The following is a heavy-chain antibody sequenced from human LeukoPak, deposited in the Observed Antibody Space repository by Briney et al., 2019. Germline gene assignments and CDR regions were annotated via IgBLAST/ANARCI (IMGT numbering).Heavy chain of an antibody. CDR2: IPYDGSNK. CDR1: GFTFSSYG. CDR3: ARDWYFDY. V-gene: IGHV3-30*02. J-gene: IGHJ4*02. Sequence: GGSLRLSCAASGFTFSSYGMHWVRQAPGKGLEWVAFIPYDGSNKYYADSVKGRFTISRDNSKNTLYVQMNSLRPEDTAVYYCARDWYFDYWGQGTLVTVSS.